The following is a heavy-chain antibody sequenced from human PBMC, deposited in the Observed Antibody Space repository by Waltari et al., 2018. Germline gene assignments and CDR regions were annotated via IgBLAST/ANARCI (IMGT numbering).Heavy chain of an antibody. CDR2: IKEDGSDE. V-gene: IGHV3-7*01. Sequence: EERLVESGGGVVQPGGSLRLSCTASGFIFSNYWMRWLRQAPWKGLEWVANIKEDGSDEDYVGSVKGRFTISRDNSKNSLYLQMNSLTVEDTALYYCARGAYNHAFDSWGQGTMVTVSS. J-gene: IGHJ3*01. CDR1: GFIFSNYW. D-gene: IGHD2-21*01. CDR3: ARGAYNHAFDS.